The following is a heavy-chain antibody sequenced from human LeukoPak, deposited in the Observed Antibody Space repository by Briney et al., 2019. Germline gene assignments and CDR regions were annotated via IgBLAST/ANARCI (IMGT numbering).Heavy chain of an antibody. D-gene: IGHD6-13*01. CDR1: GFTFSSYS. V-gene: IGHV3-48*04. CDR2: ISSSSSTI. Sequence: GGSLRLSCAASGFTFSSYSMNWVRQAPGKGLEWVSYISSSSSTIYYADSVKGRFTISRDNAKNSLYLQMNSLRAEDTAVYYCARDSSSSWRGQYAFDIWGQGTMVTVSS. CDR3: ARDSSSSWRGQYAFDI. J-gene: IGHJ3*02.